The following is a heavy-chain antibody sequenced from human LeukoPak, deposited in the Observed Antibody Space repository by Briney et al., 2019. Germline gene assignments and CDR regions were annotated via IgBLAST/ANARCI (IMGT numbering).Heavy chain of an antibody. V-gene: IGHV3-23*01. CDR2: IGGSGGST. CDR1: GFTFSTFA. D-gene: IGHD3-10*01. CDR3: AKGSYGSGGYYSYFDF. J-gene: IGHJ4*02. Sequence: GGSLRLSCAASGFTFSTFAMSWVRQAPGKGLEWVSAIGGSGGSTYYADSVKGRFTISRDNSKNTLYLQMNSLRAEDTAVYYCAKGSYGSGGYYSYFDFWGQGTLVTVSS.